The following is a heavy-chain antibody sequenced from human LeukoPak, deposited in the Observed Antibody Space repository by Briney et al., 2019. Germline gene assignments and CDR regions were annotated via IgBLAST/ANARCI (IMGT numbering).Heavy chain of an antibody. J-gene: IGHJ4*02. Sequence: GASVKVSCKASGYSFTGYYIHWVRQAPGQGLECMGWINPNSGDTNYAQKFQGRVTMTRDTSTSTVYMELSSLRSEDTAVYYCARGYGDYAYWGQGTLVTVSS. CDR3: ARGYGDYAY. D-gene: IGHD4-17*01. CDR1: GYSFTGYY. V-gene: IGHV1-2*02. CDR2: INPNSGDT.